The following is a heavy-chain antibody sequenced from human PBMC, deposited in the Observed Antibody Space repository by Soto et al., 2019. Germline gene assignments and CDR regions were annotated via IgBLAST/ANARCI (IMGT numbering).Heavy chain of an antibody. Sequence: SETLSLTCTVSGGSISSGGYYWSWIRQHPGKGLEWIGYIYYSGSTYYNPSLKSRVTISVDTSKNQFSLKLSSVTAADTAVYYCARGYYDSSGYSPDYSGQGTLVTVSS. CDR2: IYYSGST. V-gene: IGHV4-31*03. CDR1: GGSISSGGYY. CDR3: ARGYYDSSGYSPDY. J-gene: IGHJ4*02. D-gene: IGHD3-22*01.